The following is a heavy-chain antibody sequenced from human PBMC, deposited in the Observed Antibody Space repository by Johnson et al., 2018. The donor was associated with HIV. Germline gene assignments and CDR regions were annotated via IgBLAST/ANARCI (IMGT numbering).Heavy chain of an antibody. CDR2: ISWNGGSI. D-gene: IGHD3-10*01. CDR3: AKDLSSELLWFIRDAFDV. CDR1: GFTFDDYA. J-gene: IGHJ3*01. Sequence: VLLVESGGGLVKPGRSLRLSCAASGFTFDDYAMHWVRQAPGKGLEWVSGISWNGGSIGYADSVKGRFTISRDNAKNSLYLKMNSLRAEDTAVYYCAKDLSSELLWFIRDAFDVWGQGTMVTVSS. V-gene: IGHV3-9*01.